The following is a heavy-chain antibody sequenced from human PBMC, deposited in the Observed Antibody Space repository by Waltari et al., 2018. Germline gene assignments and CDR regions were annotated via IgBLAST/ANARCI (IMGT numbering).Heavy chain of an antibody. D-gene: IGHD2-2*01. CDR1: GVSINRSY. Sequence: QVQLQESGPGLVKPAETLSLTCTVSGVSINRSYWSWIRRPAGKGLEWIGRWYTSGSTKDNPPLKSRVSMSSDTSKNHFSLRLQSVTAADTATYDCVREQAQFCSDTTCYSGWFDPWGPGILVTVSS. CDR2: WYTSGST. CDR3: VREQAQFCSDTTCYSGWFDP. V-gene: IGHV4-4*07. J-gene: IGHJ5*02.